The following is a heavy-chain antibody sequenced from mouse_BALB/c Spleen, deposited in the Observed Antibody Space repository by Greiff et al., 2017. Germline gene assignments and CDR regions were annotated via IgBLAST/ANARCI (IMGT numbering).Heavy chain of an antibody. J-gene: IGHJ2*01. CDR2: IDPANGNT. CDR1: GFNIKDTY. CDR3: APHYGSSFDY. D-gene: IGHD1-1*01. Sequence: VQLQQSGAELVKPGASVKLSCTASGFNIKDTYMHWVKQRPEQGLEWIGRIDPANGNTKYDPKFQGKATITADTSSNTAYLQLSSLTSEDTAVYYCAPHYGSSFDYWGQGTTLTVSS. V-gene: IGHV14-3*02.